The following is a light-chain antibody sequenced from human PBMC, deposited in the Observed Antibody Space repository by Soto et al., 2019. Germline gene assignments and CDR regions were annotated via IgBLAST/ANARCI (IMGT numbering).Light chain of an antibody. CDR1: SSDIGWYKY. CDR3: TSYASSSTPVV. V-gene: IGLV2-14*03. Sequence: QSALTQPASWSGSTGQSITISCTGTSSDIGWYKYVSWYQHHPGTAPKLMIYDVTNRPSGVSNRFSGSKSGNTASLTISGLQAEDAGDYYCTSYASSSTPVVFGGGTQLTVL. J-gene: IGLJ2*01. CDR2: DVT.